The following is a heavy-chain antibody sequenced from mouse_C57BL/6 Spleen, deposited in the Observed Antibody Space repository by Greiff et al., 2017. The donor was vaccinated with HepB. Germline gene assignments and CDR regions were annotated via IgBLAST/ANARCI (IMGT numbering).Heavy chain of an antibody. Sequence: DVKLVESGGGLVKPGGSLKLSCAASGFTFSDYGMHWVRQAPEKGLEWVAYISSGSSTIYYADTVKGRFTISRDNAKNTLFLQMTSLRSEDTAMYYCARRDNYYGSSFEGDYWGQGTSVTVSS. CDR3: ARRDNYYGSSFEGDY. V-gene: IGHV5-17*01. CDR2: ISSGSSTI. D-gene: IGHD1-1*01. J-gene: IGHJ4*01. CDR1: GFTFSDYG.